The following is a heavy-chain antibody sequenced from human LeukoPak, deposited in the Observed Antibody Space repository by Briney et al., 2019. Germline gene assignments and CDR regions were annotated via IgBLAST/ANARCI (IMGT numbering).Heavy chain of an antibody. Sequence: ASVKVSCKASGYTFTGYYMHWVRQAPGQELEWMGWINPNSGGTNYAQKFQGRVTMTRDTSISTAYMELSRLRPDDTAVYYCARDGDSSGYSGGPVDYWGQGTLVTVSS. CDR2: INPNSGGT. D-gene: IGHD3-22*01. CDR1: GYTFTGYY. CDR3: ARDGDSSGYSGGPVDY. J-gene: IGHJ4*02. V-gene: IGHV1-2*02.